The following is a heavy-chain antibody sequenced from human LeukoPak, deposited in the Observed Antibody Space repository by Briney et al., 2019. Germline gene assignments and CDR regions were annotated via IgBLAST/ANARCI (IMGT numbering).Heavy chain of an antibody. V-gene: IGHV3-30*02. Sequence: GGSLRLSCAASGFTFSSYGMHWVRQAPGKGLEWVAFIRYDGSNKYYADSVKGRFTISRDNSKNTLYLQMNSLRAEDTAVYYCAKDLLHQLFWEDYWGQGTLVTVSS. CDR1: GFTFSSYG. CDR2: IRYDGSNK. CDR3: AKDLLHQLFWEDY. D-gene: IGHD3-3*01. J-gene: IGHJ4*02.